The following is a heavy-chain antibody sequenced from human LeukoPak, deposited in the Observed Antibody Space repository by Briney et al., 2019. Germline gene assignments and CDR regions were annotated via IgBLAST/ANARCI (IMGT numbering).Heavy chain of an antibody. D-gene: IGHD5-12*01. J-gene: IGHJ5*02. CDR1: GDSVSSNLAT. V-gene: IGHV6-1*01. CDR2: TYYRSKWYN. Sequence: SQTLSLTCVVSGDSVSSNLATWSWVRQSPSRGLEWLGRTYYRSKWYNDYAESVKSRISINADTSMNHFSLQLNSVTPEDTAVYFCARARSGSFDPWGQGTQVTVSS. CDR3: ARARSGSFDP.